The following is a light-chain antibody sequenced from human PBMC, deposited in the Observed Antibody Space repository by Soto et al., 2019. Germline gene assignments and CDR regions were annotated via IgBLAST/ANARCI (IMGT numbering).Light chain of an antibody. CDR1: SSNIGSHYD. CDR2: GNI. V-gene: IGLV1-40*01. CDR3: QSYDSGLSGVV. J-gene: IGLJ3*02. Sequence: QSVLTQPPAVSGAPGQRVTIFCSGSSSNIGSHYDVHWYQQIPGTAPKLLIYGNINRPSGVPDRFSGSRSDTSASLAITGLQAEDEADYYCQSYDSGLSGVVFGGGTKLTVL.